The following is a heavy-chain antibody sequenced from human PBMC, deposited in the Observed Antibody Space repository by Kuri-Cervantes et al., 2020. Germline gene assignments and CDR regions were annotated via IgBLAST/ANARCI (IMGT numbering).Heavy chain of an antibody. CDR1: GGSMSSYY. CDR2: IYYSGST. J-gene: IGHJ4*02. D-gene: IGHD6-19*01. CDR3: ASLGIAVAGTSV. Sequence: SETLSLTCTVSGGSMSSYYWSWIRQPPGKGLEWIGSIYYSGSTYYNPSLKSRVTISVDTSKNQFSLKLSSVTAADTAVYYCASLGIAVAGTSVWGQGTLVTVSS. V-gene: IGHV4-59*05.